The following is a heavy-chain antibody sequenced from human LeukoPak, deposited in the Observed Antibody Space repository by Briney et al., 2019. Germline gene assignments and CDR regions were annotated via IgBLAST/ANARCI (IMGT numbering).Heavy chain of an antibody. Sequence: GGSLRHSCAASGFTFKDYYMSWIRQAPGKGLEWVSSISMTSNTINYAESVKGRFTISRDNAKTSLYLQMNSLRDEDTGVYFCARDASERNFGSSYSYGYMDGWGKGTAVIVSS. J-gene: IGHJ6*03. V-gene: IGHV3-11*01. CDR3: ARDASERNFGSSYSYGYMDG. CDR2: ISMTSNTI. CDR1: GFTFKDYY. D-gene: IGHD5-18*01.